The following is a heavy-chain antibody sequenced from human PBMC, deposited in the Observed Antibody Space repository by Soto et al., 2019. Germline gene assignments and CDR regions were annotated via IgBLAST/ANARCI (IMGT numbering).Heavy chain of an antibody. D-gene: IGHD3-3*01. Sequence: HLAESGGGLVQPGGSLRLSCAASGFTFSTYWMEWVRQAPGKGPVWVSRINTDGSSTNYADSVKGRFTISRDNAKNTLYLQMNSLRDEDTAVYYCARVTSFWSGYDIYDYYGMDVWGQGTTVTVSS. J-gene: IGHJ6*02. V-gene: IGHV3-74*01. CDR2: INTDGSST. CDR1: GFTFSTYW. CDR3: ARVTSFWSGYDIYDYYGMDV.